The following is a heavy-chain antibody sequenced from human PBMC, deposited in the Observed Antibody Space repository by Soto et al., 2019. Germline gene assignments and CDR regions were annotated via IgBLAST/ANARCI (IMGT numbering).Heavy chain of an antibody. V-gene: IGHV3-30*18. CDR1: GFTFSSYG. D-gene: IGHD2-15*01. CDR3: AKDRKDIVVVVAATRGYYFDY. CDR2: ISYDGSNK. Sequence: QVQLVESGGGVVQPGRSLRLSCAASGFTFSSYGMHWVRQAPVKGLEWVAVISYDGSNKYYADSVKGRFTISRDNSKNTLYLQMNSLRAEDTAVYYCAKDRKDIVVVVAATRGYYFDYWGQGTLVTVSS. J-gene: IGHJ4*02.